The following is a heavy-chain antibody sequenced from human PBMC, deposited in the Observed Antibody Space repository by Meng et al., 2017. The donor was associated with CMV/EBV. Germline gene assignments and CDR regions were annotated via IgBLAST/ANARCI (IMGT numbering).Heavy chain of an antibody. J-gene: IGHJ6*02. CDR3: ASDFWSGYSGYYYYGMDV. CDR2: IKQDGSEK. Sequence: GESLKISCAASGFTFSSYWMSWVRQAPGKGLEWVANIKQDGSEKYYVDSVKGRFNISRDNAKNSLYLQMNSLRAEDTAVYYCASDFWSGYSGYYYYGMDVWGQGTTVTVSS. CDR1: GFTFSSYW. D-gene: IGHD3-3*01. V-gene: IGHV3-7*01.